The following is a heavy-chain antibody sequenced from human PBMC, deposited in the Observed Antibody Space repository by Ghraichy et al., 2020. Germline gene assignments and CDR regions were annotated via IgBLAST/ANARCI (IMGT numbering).Heavy chain of an antibody. CDR2: IYYSGST. Sequence: SETLSLTCTVSGGSISSYYWSWIRQPPGKGLEWIGYIYYSGSTNYNPSLKSRVTISVDTSKNQFSLKLSSVTAADTAVYYCARVTTRNFAFDIWGQGTMVNVSS. CDR1: GGSISSYY. J-gene: IGHJ3*02. D-gene: IGHD3-22*01. CDR3: ARVTTRNFAFDI. V-gene: IGHV4-59*01.